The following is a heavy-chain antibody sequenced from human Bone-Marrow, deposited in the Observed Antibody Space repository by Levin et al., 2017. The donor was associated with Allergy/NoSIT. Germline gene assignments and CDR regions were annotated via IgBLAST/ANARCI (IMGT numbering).Heavy chain of an antibody. J-gene: IGHJ4*02. D-gene: IGHD2-15*01. CDR3: ARDRRYCSGGRYYCYFDY. Sequence: QTGGSLRLSCAGSGFIVSSNYMNWVRQAPGKGLEWVSVIYSGGETYYSDSVKGRFTISRDHSKNTVYLEMNNLSVEDTAVYYCARDRRYCSGGRYYCYFDYWGQGTLVTVSS. CDR1: GFIVSSNY. CDR2: IYSGGET. V-gene: IGHV3-53*01.